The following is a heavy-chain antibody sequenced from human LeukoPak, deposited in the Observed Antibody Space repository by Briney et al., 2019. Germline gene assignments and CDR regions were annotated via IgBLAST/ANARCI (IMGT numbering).Heavy chain of an antibody. D-gene: IGHD3-10*01. J-gene: IGHJ4*02. CDR1: GGSFSGYY. Sequence: PSETLSLTCAVYGGSFSGYYWSWIRQPPGKGLEWIGEINHSGSTNYNPSLKSRVTISVDTPKNQFSLKLSSVTAADTAVYYCARVPTITFFDYWGQGTLVTVSS. CDR3: ARVPTITFFDY. V-gene: IGHV4-34*01. CDR2: INHSGST.